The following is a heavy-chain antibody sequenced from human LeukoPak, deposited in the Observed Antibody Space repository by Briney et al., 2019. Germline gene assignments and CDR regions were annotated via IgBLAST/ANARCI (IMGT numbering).Heavy chain of an antibody. CDR1: GGSISRRGFY. Sequence: PSETLSLTCTVSGGSISRRGFYWSWIRQLPGKGLEWIGYIYYTGATYYKPSLNSRVTMSVDTSQNQFSLRMSSMTAADTAVYYCARAGLGIENYYYYMDVWGKGTTVIVSS. D-gene: IGHD1-14*01. CDR3: ARAGLGIENYYYYMDV. J-gene: IGHJ6*03. V-gene: IGHV4-31*03. CDR2: IYYTGAT.